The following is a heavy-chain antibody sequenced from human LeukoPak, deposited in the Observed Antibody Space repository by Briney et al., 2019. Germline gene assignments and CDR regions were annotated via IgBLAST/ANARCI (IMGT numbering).Heavy chain of an antibody. CDR3: ASLRGGYNPYYFDY. V-gene: IGHV3-23*01. Sequence: GGSLRLSCAASGFTFSSYGMSWVRQAPGKGLEWVSAISGSGGSTYYADSVKGRFTISRDNSKNTLYLQMNSLRAEDTAVYYCASLRGGYNPYYFDYWGQGTLVTVSS. J-gene: IGHJ4*02. CDR2: ISGSGGST. D-gene: IGHD5-24*01. CDR1: GFTFSSYG.